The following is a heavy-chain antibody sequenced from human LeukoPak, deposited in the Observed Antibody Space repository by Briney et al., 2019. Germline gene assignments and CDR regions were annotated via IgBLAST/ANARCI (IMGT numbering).Heavy chain of an antibody. V-gene: IGHV4-31*03. CDR2: IYYSGST. CDR3: AREAGSPFHSFDP. Sequence: PSETLSLTCTVSGGSISSGGYYWSWIRQHPGKGLEWIGYIYYSGSTYYNPSLKSRVTISVDTSNNQFSLKLSSVTAADTAVYYCAREAGSPFHSFDPWGQGTLVTVSS. D-gene: IGHD3-10*01. CDR1: GGSISSGGYY. J-gene: IGHJ5*02.